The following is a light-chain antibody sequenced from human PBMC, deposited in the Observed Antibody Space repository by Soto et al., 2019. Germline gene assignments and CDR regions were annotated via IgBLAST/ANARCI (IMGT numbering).Light chain of an antibody. J-gene: IGKJ2*01. V-gene: IGKV3-20*01. CDR2: GAS. Sequence: EIVLTQSPGTLSLSPGERATLSCRASQSVSSSYLAWYQQKPGQAPRLLIYGASSRATGIPDRFSGSGSGTDCTLNISILEPEDFAVYYCQQYGSSPPMHTFGQGTKLEIK. CDR1: QSVSSSY. CDR3: QQYGSSPPMHT.